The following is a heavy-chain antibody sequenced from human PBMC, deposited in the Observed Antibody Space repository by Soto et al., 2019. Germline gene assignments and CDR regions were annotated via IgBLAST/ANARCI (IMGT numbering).Heavy chain of an antibody. V-gene: IGHV3-48*01. CDR3: VRENYYYGMDV. J-gene: IGHJ6*02. Sequence: GGSLRLSCAAPGFTFSSYSMNWVRQAPGKGLEWVSYISSSSSTIYYADSVKGRFTISRDNAKNSLYLQMNSLRAEDTAVYYCVRENYYYGMDVWGQGTAVTVSS. CDR1: GFTFSSYS. CDR2: ISSSSSTI.